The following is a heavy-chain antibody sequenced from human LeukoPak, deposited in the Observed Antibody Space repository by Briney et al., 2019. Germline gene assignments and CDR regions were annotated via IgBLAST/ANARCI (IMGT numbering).Heavy chain of an antibody. J-gene: IGHJ6*02. CDR2: ISSSGSTI. V-gene: IGHV3-48*03. CDR3: ARAFYGDYGMDV. CDR1: GFTFSSYE. D-gene: IGHD4-17*01. Sequence: GGSLRLSCAASGFTFSSYEMNWVRQAPGKGLEWVSYISSSGSTIYYADSIRGRFTISRDNAKNSLYLQINSPRDEDTAVYYCARAFYGDYGMDVWGQGTTVTVSS.